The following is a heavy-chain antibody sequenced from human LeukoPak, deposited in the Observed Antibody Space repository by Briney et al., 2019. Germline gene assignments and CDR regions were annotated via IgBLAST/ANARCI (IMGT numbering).Heavy chain of an antibody. Sequence: GSLRLSCAASGFTFSSYAMHWVRQAPGKGLEYVSAISSNGGSTYYANSVKGRFTISRDNSKNTLYLQMNSLRAEDTAVYYCAKEPAPSSWYLHWGQGTLVTASS. V-gene: IGHV3-64*01. D-gene: IGHD6-13*01. CDR3: AKEPAPSSWYLH. J-gene: IGHJ4*02. CDR2: ISSNGGST. CDR1: GFTFSSYA.